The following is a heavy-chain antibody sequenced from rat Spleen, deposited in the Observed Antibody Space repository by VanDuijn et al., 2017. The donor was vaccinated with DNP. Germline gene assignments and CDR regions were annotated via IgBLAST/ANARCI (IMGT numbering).Heavy chain of an antibody. J-gene: IGHJ2*01. CDR2: INTDGGST. Sequence: VQVKESGPGLVQPSQTLSLTCTVSGFSFTSYTVSWVRQPPGKGLEWVASINTDGGSTYYPDSVKGRFTISRDNAENTVHLQMNSLRSEDTATYYCASWAPIAPISTSNYWGQGVMVTVSS. V-gene: IGHV5-58*01. CDR3: ASWAPIAPISTSNY. CDR1: GFSFTSYT. D-gene: IGHD1-2*01.